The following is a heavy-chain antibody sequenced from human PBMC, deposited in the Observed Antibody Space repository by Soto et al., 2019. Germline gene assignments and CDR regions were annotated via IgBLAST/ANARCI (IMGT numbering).Heavy chain of an antibody. CDR2: IYYSGST. J-gene: IGHJ5*02. CDR1: SGSIISSNYY. Sequence: QLQLQESGPGLVKPSETLYLTCTVSSGSIISSNYYWAWIRQPPEKGLEWIATIYYSGSTYYSPSLKSRVTISVDTSKNQFSLRLASVTAADTAVYYCARLNKPGWFDPWGQGTLVTVSS. CDR3: ARLNKPGWFDP. V-gene: IGHV4-39*01.